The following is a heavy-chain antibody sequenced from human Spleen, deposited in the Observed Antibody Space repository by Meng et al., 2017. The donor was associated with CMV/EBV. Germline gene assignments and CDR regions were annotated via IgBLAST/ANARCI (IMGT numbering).Heavy chain of an antibody. CDR1: GGTFSSYT. J-gene: IGHJ4*02. Sequence: ASVKVSCKASGGTFSSYTISWVRQAPGQGLEWMGWISAYNGNTNYAQKLQGRVTMTTDTSTSTAYMELRSLRSDDTAVYYCARGNVLLWFGPFDYWGQGTLVTVSS. CDR2: ISAYNGNT. CDR3: ARGNVLLWFGPFDY. V-gene: IGHV1-18*01. D-gene: IGHD3-10*01.